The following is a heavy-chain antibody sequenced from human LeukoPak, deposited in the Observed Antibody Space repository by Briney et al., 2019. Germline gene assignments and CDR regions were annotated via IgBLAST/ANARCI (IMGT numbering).Heavy chain of an antibody. CDR2: INAGNGNT. Sequence: ASVKVSCKASGDTFSNHPINWVRQAPGQGLEWMGWINAGNGNTKYSQEFQGRVTITRDTSASTAYMELSSLRSEDMAVYYCARGDYYDSRVHEPLDYWGQGTLVTVSS. D-gene: IGHD3-22*01. V-gene: IGHV1-3*03. CDR1: GDTFSNHP. J-gene: IGHJ4*02. CDR3: ARGDYYDSRVHEPLDY.